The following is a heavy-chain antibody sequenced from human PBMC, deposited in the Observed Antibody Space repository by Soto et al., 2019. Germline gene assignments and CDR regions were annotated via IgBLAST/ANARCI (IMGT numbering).Heavy chain of an antibody. V-gene: IGHV2-5*02. J-gene: IGHJ6*02. CDR1: GFSLSTSGVG. CDR3: EHSRTGREYYYGMHV. D-gene: IGHD1-26*01. CDR2: IYWDDDK. Sequence: QITLKESGPTLVKPTQTLTLTCTFSGFSLSTSGVGVGWIRQPPGKALEWLALIYWDDDKPYSPSLKSRHTITNNTDKTQGGLTMTNMDPINTATYYCEHSRTGREYYYGMHVWCQGTTVTVSS.